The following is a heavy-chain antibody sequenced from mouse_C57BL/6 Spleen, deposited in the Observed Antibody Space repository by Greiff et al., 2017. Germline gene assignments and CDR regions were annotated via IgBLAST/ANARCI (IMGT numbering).Heavy chain of an antibody. V-gene: IGHV5-17*01. J-gene: IGHJ4*01. Sequence: EVKLMESGGGLVKPGGSLKLSCAASGFTFSDYGMHWVRQAPEKGLEWVAYISSGSSTIYYADTVKGRFTISRDNAKNTLFLQMTSLRSEDTAMYYCARRTTVASMDYWGQGTSVTVSS. CDR1: GFTFSDYG. D-gene: IGHD1-1*01. CDR3: ARRTTVASMDY. CDR2: ISSGSSTI.